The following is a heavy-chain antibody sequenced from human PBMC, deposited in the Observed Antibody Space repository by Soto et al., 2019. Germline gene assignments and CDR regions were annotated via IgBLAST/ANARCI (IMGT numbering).Heavy chain of an antibody. CDR2: ISAYNGNT. Sequence: ASVKVSCKASGYSFNTYGISWVRQAPGQGLEWMGWISAYNGNTFYAQRLQGRVTITRDTSASAAYMELSSLRSEDTAVYYCARAPTTYYYGSGSYESGFFDQWGQGTLVTVSS. D-gene: IGHD3-10*01. V-gene: IGHV1-18*01. CDR1: GYSFNTYG. CDR3: ARAPTTYYYGSGSYESGFFDQ. J-gene: IGHJ4*02.